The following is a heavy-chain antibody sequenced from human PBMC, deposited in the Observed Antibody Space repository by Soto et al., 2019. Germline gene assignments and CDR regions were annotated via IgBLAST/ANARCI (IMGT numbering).Heavy chain of an antibody. CDR3: AREVTTVTTKNDY. D-gene: IGHD4-17*01. CDR1: GGSISSRDYY. V-gene: IGHV4-30-4*01. J-gene: IGHJ4*02. Sequence: SETLYLTCTVSGGSISSRDYYWSWIRQPPGKGLEWIGYIYYSGSTYYNPSLKSRVTISVDTSKNQFSLKLSSVTAADTAVYYCAREVTTVTTKNDYWGQGTLVTVSS. CDR2: IYYSGST.